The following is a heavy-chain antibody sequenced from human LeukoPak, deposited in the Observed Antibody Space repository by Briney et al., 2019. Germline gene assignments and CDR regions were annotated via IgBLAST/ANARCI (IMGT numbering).Heavy chain of an antibody. Sequence: MASETLSLTCTVSGGSISSSSYYWGWIRQPPGKGLEWIGSIYYSGSTYYNPSLKSRVTISVDTSKNQFSLKLSSVTAADTAVYYCARDPMIRPTYYYYMDVWGKGTTVTVSS. CDR1: GGSISSSSYY. V-gene: IGHV4-39*07. D-gene: IGHD3-10*01. CDR3: ARDPMIRPTYYYYMDV. CDR2: IYYSGST. J-gene: IGHJ6*03.